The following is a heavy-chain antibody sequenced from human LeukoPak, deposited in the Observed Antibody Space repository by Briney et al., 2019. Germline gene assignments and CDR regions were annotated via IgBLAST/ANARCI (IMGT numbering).Heavy chain of an antibody. CDR2: IKQDESEK. CDR1: GFTFNSYW. D-gene: IGHD3-16*01. Sequence: PGGSLGLSCGASGFTFNSYWMSWLRQAPGKGLEWVANIKQDESEKHYVDSVKGRFTISRDNAKNSLYLHMDSLRAEDTAMYFCARGGSSKIDYWGQGALVLVSS. CDR3: ARGGSSKIDY. V-gene: IGHV3-7*01. J-gene: IGHJ4*02.